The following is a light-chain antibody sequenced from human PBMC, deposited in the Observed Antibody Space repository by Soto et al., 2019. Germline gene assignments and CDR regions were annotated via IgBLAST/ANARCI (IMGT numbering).Light chain of an antibody. Sequence: DVVMTQSPLSLAVSLGQPASISCRSSQSLVYSDGNIYLNWFYQRPGQSPRRLIYKVSTRDSGVPDRFSGSGSGTDFTLKISRVEAEDVGVYYCIQGTHWPGMYTFGQGTKLEIK. CDR3: IQGTHWPGMYT. J-gene: IGKJ2*01. CDR2: KVS. CDR1: QSLVYSDGNIY. V-gene: IGKV2-30*01.